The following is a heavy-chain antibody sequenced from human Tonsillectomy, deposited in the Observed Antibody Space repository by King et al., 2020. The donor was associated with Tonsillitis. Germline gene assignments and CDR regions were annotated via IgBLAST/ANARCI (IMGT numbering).Heavy chain of an antibody. CDR2: ISYDGSNK. CDR3: AKDLYYYDSSGYLDY. Sequence: VQLVESGGGVVQPGRSLRLSCAASGFTFSSYGMHWVRQAPGKGLEWVAVISYDGSNKYYADSVKGRFTISRDNSKNTLYLQMNSLRAEDTAVFYCAKDLYYYDSSGYLDYWGQGTLVTVSS. J-gene: IGHJ4*02. V-gene: IGHV3-30*18. D-gene: IGHD3-22*01. CDR1: GFTFSSYG.